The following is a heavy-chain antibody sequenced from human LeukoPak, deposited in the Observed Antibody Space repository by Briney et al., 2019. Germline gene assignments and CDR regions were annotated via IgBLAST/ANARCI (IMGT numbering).Heavy chain of an antibody. Sequence: GASVKVSCKASGYTFTSYGISWVRQAPGQGLEWMGWISAYNGNTNYAQKLQGRVTMTTDTSTSTAYMELRSLRSDATAVYYCARAGGAILTGYYPSENWFDPWGQGTLVTVSS. CDR1: GYTFTSYG. J-gene: IGHJ5*02. CDR3: ARAGGAILTGYYPSENWFDP. V-gene: IGHV1-18*01. CDR2: ISAYNGNT. D-gene: IGHD3-9*01.